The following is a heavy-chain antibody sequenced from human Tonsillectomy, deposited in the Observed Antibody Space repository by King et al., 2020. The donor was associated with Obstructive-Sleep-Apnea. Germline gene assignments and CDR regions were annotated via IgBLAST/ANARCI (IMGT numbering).Heavy chain of an antibody. Sequence: QLQESGPGLVKPSGTLSLTCAVSGGSISSTNWCNWVRQPPGKGLEWIGEIYHSGHTNYNPSLTRRVTISVDKSKNQFSLNLNSVTAAYTAVYYFARVKWRPNYYGLDVWGQGTTVTVSS. CDR3: ARVKWRPNYYGLDV. CDR2: IYHSGHT. CDR1: GGSISSTNW. D-gene: IGHD2-8*01. V-gene: IGHV4-4*02. J-gene: IGHJ6*02.